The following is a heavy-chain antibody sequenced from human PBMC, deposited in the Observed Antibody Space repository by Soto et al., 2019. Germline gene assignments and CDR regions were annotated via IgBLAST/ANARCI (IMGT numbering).Heavy chain of an antibody. CDR3: ARSMGNNCGGDCHYAFDI. CDR1: SGSISSTIYS. J-gene: IGHJ3*02. Sequence: SETLSLTCTVSSGSISSTIYSWDWIRQPPGKGLEWIGSIFYSGSTYYNPSLKSRVTISVDTSKNQFSLKLSSVTAADTALYYCARSMGNNCGGDCHYAFDIWGQGTMVTVSS. CDR2: IFYSGST. V-gene: IGHV4-39*07. D-gene: IGHD2-21*02.